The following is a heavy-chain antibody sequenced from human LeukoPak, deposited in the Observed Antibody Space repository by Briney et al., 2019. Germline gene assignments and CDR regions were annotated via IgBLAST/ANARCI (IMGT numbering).Heavy chain of an antibody. V-gene: IGHV1-46*01. D-gene: IGHD6-19*01. Sequence: ASVTVSCKASGYTFTSYYMHWVRQAPGQGLEWMGIINPSGGSTSYAQKFQGGVTMTRDTSTSTVYMELSSLRSEDTAVYYCARDFVSSGWYDYWGQGTLVTVSS. CDR3: ARDFVSSGWYDY. J-gene: IGHJ4*02. CDR1: GYTFTSYY. CDR2: INPSGGST.